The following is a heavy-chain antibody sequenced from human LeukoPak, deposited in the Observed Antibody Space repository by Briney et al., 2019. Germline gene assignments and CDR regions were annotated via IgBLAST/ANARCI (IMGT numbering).Heavy chain of an antibody. D-gene: IGHD2-21*01. CDR1: GFTVCSNY. CDR2: IYSGDIT. Sequence: PGGSLRLSCAASGFTVCSNYMNWVGQDPGKGLEWVSLIYSGDITYYADSVKGRFTISRDNSKNTLYLQMHSLRAEDTAVYYCRGDSSYWGQGTLVTVSS. V-gene: IGHV3-53*01. CDR3: RGDSSY. J-gene: IGHJ4*02.